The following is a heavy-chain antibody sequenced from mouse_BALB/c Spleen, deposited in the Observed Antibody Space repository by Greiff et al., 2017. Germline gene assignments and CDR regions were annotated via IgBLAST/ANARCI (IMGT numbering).Heavy chain of an antibody. Sequence: EVQLHQSGAELVKPGASVKLSCTASGFNIKDTYMHWVKQRPEQGLEWIGRIDPANGNTKYDPKFQGKATITADTSSNTAYLQLSSLTSEDTAVYYCAGGNYYAMGYWGQGTSVTVSS. D-gene: IGHD2-1*01. V-gene: IGHV14-3*02. CDR1: GFNIKDTY. CDR3: AGGNYYAMGY. CDR2: IDPANGNT. J-gene: IGHJ4*01.